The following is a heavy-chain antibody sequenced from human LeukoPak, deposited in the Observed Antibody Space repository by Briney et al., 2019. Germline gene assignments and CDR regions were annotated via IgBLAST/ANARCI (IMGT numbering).Heavy chain of an antibody. CDR2: LNEDGSEK. D-gene: IGHD3-10*01. CDR3: ASNKPYYYGSGPYYMDV. V-gene: IGHV3-7*03. Sequence: PGGSLRLSCAASGFTFSNYWMAWARQAPGKGLEWVANLNEDGSEKHYVDSVEGRFTISRDNAKNSLYLQMNSLRAEDTAVYYCASNKPYYYGSGPYYMDVWGKGTTVTVSS. J-gene: IGHJ6*03. CDR1: GFTFSNYW.